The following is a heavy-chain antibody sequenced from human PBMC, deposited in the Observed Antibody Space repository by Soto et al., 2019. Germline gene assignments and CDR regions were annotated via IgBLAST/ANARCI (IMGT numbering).Heavy chain of an antibody. Sequence: GASVKVSCKASGFTFTSSAVQWVRQARVQRLEWIGWIVVGGGNTNYAQKFHERVTITRDMSTSTAYTELSSLRSEDTAVYYCAARLSYYYYSSGSLEAFDIWG. CDR1: GFTFTSSA. D-gene: IGHD3-22*01. J-gene: IGHJ3*02. V-gene: IGHV1-58*01. CDR3: AARLSYYYYSSGSLEAFDI. CDR2: IVVGGGNT.